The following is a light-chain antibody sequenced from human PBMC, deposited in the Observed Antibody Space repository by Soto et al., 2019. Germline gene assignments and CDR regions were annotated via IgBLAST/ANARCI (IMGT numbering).Light chain of an antibody. CDR1: QSVSSR. CDR2: GAS. V-gene: IGKV3-20*01. Sequence: TQSPPTLSMSPRETVTLSCRASQSVSSRLAWYQQKPGQAPRPLIYGASNRATGIPDRFSGSGSGTDFTLTISRLEPEDFAVYYCQQYGSSGTFGQGTKVDI. J-gene: IGKJ1*01. CDR3: QQYGSSGT.